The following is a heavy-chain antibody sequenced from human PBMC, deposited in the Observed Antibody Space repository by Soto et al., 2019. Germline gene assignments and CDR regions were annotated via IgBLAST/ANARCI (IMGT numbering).Heavy chain of an antibody. CDR2: ISYDGSNK. CDR1: GFTFSSYA. CDR3: ARDQLAGWELQDY. V-gene: IGHV3-30-3*01. D-gene: IGHD1-26*01. J-gene: IGHJ4*02. Sequence: VQLVESGGGVVQPGRSLRLSCAASGFTFSSYAMHWVRQAPGKGLEWVAVISYDGSNKYYADSVKGRFTISRDNSKNTLYLQMNSLRAEDTAVYYCARDQLAGWELQDYWGQGTLVTVSS.